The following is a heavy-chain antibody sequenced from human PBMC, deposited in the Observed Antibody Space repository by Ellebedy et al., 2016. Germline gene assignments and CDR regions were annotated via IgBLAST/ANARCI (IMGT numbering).Heavy chain of an antibody. J-gene: IGHJ3*02. V-gene: IGHV1-69*10. D-gene: IGHD4/OR15-4a*01. CDR3: SRGKMTIKAFDI. CDR2: IIPILDIA. CDR1: GGTFNSNA. Sequence: ASVKVSCQASGGTFNSNAISWVRQAPGQGLEWMGGIIPILDIANYAQKFQGRVTITADKSTTTAYLELSRLRSEDTAVYYCSRGKMTIKAFDIWGQGTMVTVSS.